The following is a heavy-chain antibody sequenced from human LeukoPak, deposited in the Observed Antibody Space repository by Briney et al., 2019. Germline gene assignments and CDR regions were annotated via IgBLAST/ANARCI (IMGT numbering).Heavy chain of an antibody. D-gene: IGHD3-16*01. J-gene: IGHJ4*02. Sequence: SETLSLTCTVSGDSISSSSYYWGWIRQPPGKGLEWIGSLYYSRNTYYNPSLKSRVSISVDTSKNQFSLKLTSVTAADTAVYYCAREITSGDYSDYWGQGTLVTVSS. CDR2: LYYSRNT. CDR1: GDSISSSSYY. CDR3: AREITSGDYSDY. V-gene: IGHV4-39*02.